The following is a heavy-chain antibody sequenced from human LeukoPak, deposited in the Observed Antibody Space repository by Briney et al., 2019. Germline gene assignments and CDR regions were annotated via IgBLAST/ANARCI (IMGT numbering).Heavy chain of an antibody. CDR1: GFTFSSYA. CDR3: ASRNYYDSSGYYHYYFDY. J-gene: IGHJ4*02. V-gene: IGHV3-23*01. Sequence: GGSLRLSCAASGFTFSSYAMSWVRQAAGKGLEWVSAVSGSGVSTYYADSVKGRFTISRDNSKNTLYLQMNSLRAEDTAVYYCASRNYYDSSGYYHYYFDYWGQGTLVTVSS. CDR2: VSGSGVST. D-gene: IGHD3-22*01.